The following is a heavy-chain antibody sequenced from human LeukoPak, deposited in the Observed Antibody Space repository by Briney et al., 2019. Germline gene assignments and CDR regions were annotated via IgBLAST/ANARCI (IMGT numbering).Heavy chain of an antibody. CDR1: GFTFSSYA. CDR2: ISGSGGST. D-gene: IGHD2-2*01. J-gene: IGHJ6*03. V-gene: IGHV3-23*01. Sequence: GGSLRLSCAASGFTFSSYAMSWVRQAPGKGLEWVSAISGSGGSTYYADSVKGRFTISRDNSKNTLYLQMNSLRAEDTAVYYCAKGPPIVVVPAATYYYYYYYMDVWGKGTTVTISS. CDR3: AKGPPIVVVPAATYYYYYYYMDV.